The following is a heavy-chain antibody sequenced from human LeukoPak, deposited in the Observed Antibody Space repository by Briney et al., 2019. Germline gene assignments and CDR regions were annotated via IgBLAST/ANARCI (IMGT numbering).Heavy chain of an antibody. Sequence: RGSLRLSCAASGFTFSTYTMYWVRHPPGKGLEWVSIIGSSGGGIHYADSVKGRFTISRDNSKNALYLQMNSLRAGDTAVYYCAKDRPQSIAARPLRLWFDYWGQGTLVTVSS. CDR1: GFTFSTYT. J-gene: IGHJ4*02. D-gene: IGHD6-6*01. V-gene: IGHV3-23*01. CDR2: IGSSGGGI. CDR3: AKDRPQSIAARPLRLWFDY.